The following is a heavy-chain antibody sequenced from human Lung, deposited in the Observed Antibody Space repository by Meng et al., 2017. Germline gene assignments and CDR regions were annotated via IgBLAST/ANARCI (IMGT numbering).Heavy chain of an antibody. D-gene: IGHD1-26*01. CDR3: ARFDISSSGRGDY. Sequence: QGQLRESGLGLVKPSGTLSLTCAVSGGSITSSTWWSWVRQTPGKGLEWFGEIFHSGSTNYNPPLESRVTISVDKSKNQFSLKVYSVTAADTATYYCARFDISSSGRGDYWGQGILVTVSS. CDR1: GGSITSSTW. CDR2: IFHSGST. V-gene: IGHV4-4*02. J-gene: IGHJ4*02.